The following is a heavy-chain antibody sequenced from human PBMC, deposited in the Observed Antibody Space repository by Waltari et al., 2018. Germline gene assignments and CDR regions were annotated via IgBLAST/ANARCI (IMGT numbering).Heavy chain of an antibody. D-gene: IGHD5-12*01. V-gene: IGHV1-69*01. J-gene: IGHJ6*02. CDR2: IIPIFGTA. CDR1: GYTFTSYA. Sequence: QVQLVQSGAEVKKPGASVKVSCKASGYTFTSYAISWVRQAPGQGLEWMGGIIPIFGTANYAQKFQGRVTITADESTSTAYMELSSLRSEDTAVYYCAREGRDGYNYDYGMDVWGQGTTVTVSS. CDR3: AREGRDGYNYDYGMDV.